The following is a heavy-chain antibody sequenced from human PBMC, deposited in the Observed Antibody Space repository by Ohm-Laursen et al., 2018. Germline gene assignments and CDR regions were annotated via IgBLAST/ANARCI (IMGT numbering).Heavy chain of an antibody. CDR3: AREAVAGTYYYYGMDV. J-gene: IGHJ6*02. CDR1: GYTFTSYG. Sequence: ASVKVSCNASGYTFTSYGISWVRQAPGQGLEWMGWINPYDGDTKYAQKLQGRVTMTTDTSTSTAYMELRSLRSDDTAVYYCAREAVAGTYYYYGMDVWGQGTTVTVSS. CDR2: INPYDGDT. D-gene: IGHD6-19*01. V-gene: IGHV1-18*01.